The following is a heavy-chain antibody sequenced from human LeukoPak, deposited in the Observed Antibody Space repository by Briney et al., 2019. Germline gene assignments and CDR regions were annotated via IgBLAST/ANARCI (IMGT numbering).Heavy chain of an antibody. J-gene: IGHJ4*02. V-gene: IGHV4-34*01. CDR3: ARRGCSGGSCFYYFDY. CDR2: INHSGST. Sequence: SETLSLTCAVYGGSFSGYYWSWIRQPPGKGLEWIGEINHSGSTNYNPSLKSRVTISVDTSKNQFSLKLSSVTAADTAVYYCARRGCSGGSCFYYFDYWGQGTLVTVSS. D-gene: IGHD2-15*01. CDR1: GGSFSGYY.